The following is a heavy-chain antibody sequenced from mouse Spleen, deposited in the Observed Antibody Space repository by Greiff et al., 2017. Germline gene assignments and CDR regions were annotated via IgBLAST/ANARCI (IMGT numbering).Heavy chain of an antibody. D-gene: IGHD4-1*01. CDR2: ISSGGSYT. CDR1: GFTFSTYA. J-gene: IGHJ2*01. CDR3: ARLGPLDY. Sequence: EVKLVESGGGLVKPGGSLKLSCAASGFTFSTYAMSWVRQTPEKRLEWVATISSGGSYTYYPDSVKGRFTISRDNAKNTLYLQMSSLRSEDTAMYYCARLGPLDYWGQGTTLTVSS. V-gene: IGHV5-9-3*01.